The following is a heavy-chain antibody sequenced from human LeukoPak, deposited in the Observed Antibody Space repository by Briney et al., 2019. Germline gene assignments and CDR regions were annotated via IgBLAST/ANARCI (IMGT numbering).Heavy chain of an antibody. Sequence: ASVKVSCKASGYTFTSYGISWVRQAPGQGLEWMGWISAYNGNTNYAQKLQGRVTMTADTSTSTAYMELRSLRSDDTAVYYCARAPGYCSSTSCSKYYYYYHMDVWGKGTTVTVSS. J-gene: IGHJ6*03. V-gene: IGHV1-18*01. CDR2: ISAYNGNT. CDR1: GYTFTSYG. D-gene: IGHD2-2*01. CDR3: ARAPGYCSSTSCSKYYYYYHMDV.